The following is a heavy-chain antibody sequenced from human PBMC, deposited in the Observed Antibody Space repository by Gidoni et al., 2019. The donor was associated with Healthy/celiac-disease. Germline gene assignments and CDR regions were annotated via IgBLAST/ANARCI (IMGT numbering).Heavy chain of an antibody. CDR3: ARGLYCSSTSCYNPYYYYYGMDV. D-gene: IGHD2-2*02. J-gene: IGHJ6*02. Sequence: QVQLVESGGGVVQPGRSLRLSCAASGFTFSSYAMHWVRQAPGKGLEWVAVISYDGSNKYYADSVKGRFTISRDNSKNTLYLQMNSLRAEDTAVYYCARGLYCSSTSCYNPYYYYYGMDVWGQGTTVTVSS. CDR2: ISYDGSNK. CDR1: GFTFSSYA. V-gene: IGHV3-30-3*01.